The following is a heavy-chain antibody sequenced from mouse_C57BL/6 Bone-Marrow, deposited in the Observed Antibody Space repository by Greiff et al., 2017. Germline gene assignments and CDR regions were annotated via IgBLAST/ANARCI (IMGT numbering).Heavy chain of an antibody. CDR1: GYSFTSYY. V-gene: IGHV1-66*01. Sequence: QVQLQQSGPELVKPGASVKISCKASGYSFTSYYIHWVKQRPGQGLEWIGWIYPGSGNTKYNEKFKGKATLTADTSSSTAYMQLSSLTSEDSAVYYCSRSYYSNYGLFAYWGQGTLVTVSP. CDR3: SRSYYSNYGLFAY. CDR2: IYPGSGNT. J-gene: IGHJ3*01. D-gene: IGHD2-5*01.